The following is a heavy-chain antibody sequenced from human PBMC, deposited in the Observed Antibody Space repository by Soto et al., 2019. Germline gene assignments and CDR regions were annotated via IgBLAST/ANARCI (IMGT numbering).Heavy chain of an antibody. D-gene: IGHD2-15*01. CDR2: MFYSGLT. CDR1: SNSVTSSDYY. Sequence: SETLSLTCSVPSNSVTSSDYYWAWIRQPPGKGLEWIGSMFYSGLTYYNPSLKSRVTLSVDTSKNQFSVRLNSVTAADTAVYYCAPLSVSLSGPYGIHVWGQGTTVTVSS. CDR3: APLSVSLSGPYGIHV. V-gene: IGHV4-39*01. J-gene: IGHJ6*02.